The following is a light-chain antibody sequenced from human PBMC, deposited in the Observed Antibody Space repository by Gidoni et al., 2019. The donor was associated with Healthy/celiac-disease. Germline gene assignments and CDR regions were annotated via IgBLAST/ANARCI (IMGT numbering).Light chain of an antibody. J-gene: IGKJ2*01. CDR2: GAS. CDR1: QSVCSN. Sequence: EIVMTQSPATLSVSPVERATLSCRASQSVCSNLAWYQQKPGQAPRLLIYGASTRATGIPARFSGSGSGTEFTLTISSLQSEDFAVYYCQQYNNWPPYTFGQGTKLEIK. CDR3: QQYNNWPPYT. V-gene: IGKV3-15*01.